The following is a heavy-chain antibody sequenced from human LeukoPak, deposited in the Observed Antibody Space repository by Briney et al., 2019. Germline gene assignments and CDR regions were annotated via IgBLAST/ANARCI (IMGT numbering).Heavy chain of an antibody. CDR3: GRAAAGTVGTNFDY. V-gene: IGHV5-51*01. D-gene: IGHD6-13*01. J-gene: IGHJ4*02. Sequence: GESLKISCKGSGYSFTSYWIGWVRQMPGKGLEWMGIIHPGDSDTRYSPSFHGHVTISADKSISTAYLQWSSLKASDTAMYYCGRAAAGTVGTNFDYWGQGTLVTVSS. CDR1: GYSFTSYW. CDR2: IHPGDSDT.